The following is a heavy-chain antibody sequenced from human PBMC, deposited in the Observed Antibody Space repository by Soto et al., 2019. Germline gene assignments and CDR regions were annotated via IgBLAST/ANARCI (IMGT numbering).Heavy chain of an antibody. J-gene: IGHJ4*02. Sequence: SETLSLTCTLSGDSIISSYWSWALHPPWRGLEWIGYISSSGTTNYKSSLKSRVTISEDTSKNQFSLKLNSVTAADTAVYYCARLRGVVYYYDSSGYLDYWGQGALVTVS. D-gene: IGHD3-22*01. CDR3: ARLRGVVYYYDSSGYLDY. CDR2: ISSSGTT. CDR1: GDSIISSY. V-gene: IGHV4-59*08.